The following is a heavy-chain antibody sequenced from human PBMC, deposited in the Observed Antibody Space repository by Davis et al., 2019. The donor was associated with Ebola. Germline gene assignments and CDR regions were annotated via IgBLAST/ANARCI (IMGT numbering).Heavy chain of an antibody. Sequence: GESLKISCAASGFTFSSYGMHWVRQAPGKGLEWVAVIWYDGSNKYYADSVKGRFTISRDNSKNTLYLQMNSLRAEDTAVYYCAKDSLTYYDFWSGYYRYYYGMDVWGQGTTVTVSS. V-gene: IGHV3-30*02. CDR3: AKDSLTYYDFWSGYYRYYYGMDV. CDR1: GFTFSSYG. J-gene: IGHJ6*02. D-gene: IGHD3-3*01. CDR2: IWYDGSNK.